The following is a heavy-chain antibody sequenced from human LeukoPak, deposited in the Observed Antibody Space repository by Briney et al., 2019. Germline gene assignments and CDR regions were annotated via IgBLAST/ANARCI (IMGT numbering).Heavy chain of an antibody. D-gene: IGHD6-13*01. CDR1: GGSINGYY. V-gene: IGHV4-4*07. CDR3: ARDRSSSYTRDWFDP. CDR2: IYNSESI. J-gene: IGHJ5*02. Sequence: PSETLSLTCTVSGGSINGYYWSWIRRPAGKGLEWIGRIYNSESINYNPSLKSRVTMSIDTSKNQFSLKLNSVTAADTAVYYCARDRSSSYTRDWFDPWGQGALVTVSS.